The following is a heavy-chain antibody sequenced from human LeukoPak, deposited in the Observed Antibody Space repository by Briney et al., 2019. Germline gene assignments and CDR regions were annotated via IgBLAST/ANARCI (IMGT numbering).Heavy chain of an antibody. CDR1: GYTLTELS. V-gene: IGHV1-24*01. D-gene: IGHD1-26*01. CDR3: ATKFRPTDWFDP. CDR2: FDPEDGET. J-gene: IGHJ5*02. Sequence: ASVKVSCKVSGYTLTELSMHWVRQAPGKGLEWMGGFDPEDGETIYAQKFQGRVTMTEDTSTDTAYMELSSLRSEDTAVYYCATKFRPTDWFDPWGQGTLVTVSS.